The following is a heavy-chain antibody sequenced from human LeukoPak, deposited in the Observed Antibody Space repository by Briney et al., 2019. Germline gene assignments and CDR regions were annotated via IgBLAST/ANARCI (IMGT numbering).Heavy chain of an antibody. Sequence: ASVKVSCKASGYTFTSYDINWVRQATGQGLEWMGWMNPNSGNTGYAQKFQGRVTMTRNTSISTAYMELSRLRSDDTAVYYCARVYGSGSYPYYYYMDVWGKGTTVTVSS. V-gene: IGHV1-8*01. J-gene: IGHJ6*03. CDR2: MNPNSGNT. D-gene: IGHD3-10*01. CDR3: ARVYGSGSYPYYYYMDV. CDR1: GYTFTSYD.